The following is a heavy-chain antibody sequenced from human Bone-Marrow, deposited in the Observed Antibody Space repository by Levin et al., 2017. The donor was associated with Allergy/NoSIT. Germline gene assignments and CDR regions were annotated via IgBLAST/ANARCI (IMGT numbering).Heavy chain of an antibody. D-gene: IGHD2-2*01. J-gene: IGHJ6*02. CDR2: IRSKAYGGTT. Sequence: GGSLRLSCTASGFTFGDYAMSWFRQAPGKGLEWVGFIRSKAYGGTTEYAASVKGRFTISRDDSKSIAYLQMNSLKTEDTAVYYCTKDIVVVPAAPAAAFYYYYGMDVWGQGTTVTVSS. V-gene: IGHV3-49*03. CDR1: GFTFGDYA. CDR3: TKDIVVVPAAPAAAFYYYYGMDV.